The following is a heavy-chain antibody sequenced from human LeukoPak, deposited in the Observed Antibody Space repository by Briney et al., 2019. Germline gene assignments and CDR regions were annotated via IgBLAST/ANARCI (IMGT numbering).Heavy chain of an antibody. D-gene: IGHD6-13*01. CDR1: GGTFSSYA. CDR2: IIPIFGTA. J-gene: IGHJ4*02. V-gene: IGHV1-69*05. CDR3: ARSIAAAGPFDY. Sequence: PSVKVSCKASGGTFSSYAISWVRQAPGQGLEWMGRIIPIFGTANYAQKFQGRVTITTDESTSTAYMELSSLRSEDTAVYYCARSIAAAGPFDYWGQGTLVTVSS.